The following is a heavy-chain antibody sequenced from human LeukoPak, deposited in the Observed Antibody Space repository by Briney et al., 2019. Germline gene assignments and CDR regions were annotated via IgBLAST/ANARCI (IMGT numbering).Heavy chain of an antibody. CDR1: GGSISSYY. CDR3: ARDAAMARGIFDY. V-gene: IGHV4-59*01. D-gene: IGHD3-10*01. Sequence: SETLSLTCTVSGGSISSYYWSCIRQPPGKGLEWIGYIYYSGSPNYNPSLKSRVTISVDTSKNQFSLKLSSVTAADTAVYYCARDAAMARGIFDYWGQGTLVTVSS. J-gene: IGHJ4*02. CDR2: IYYSGSP.